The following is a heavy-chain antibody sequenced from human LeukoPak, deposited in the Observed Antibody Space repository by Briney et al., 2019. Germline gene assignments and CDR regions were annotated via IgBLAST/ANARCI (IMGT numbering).Heavy chain of an antibody. J-gene: IGHJ4*02. CDR1: GYTFTGYY. V-gene: IGHV1-2*02. CDR3: ARVGAIRACSGGSCYTY. CDR2: INPNSGGT. D-gene: IGHD2-15*01. Sequence: ASVKVSCKASGYTFTGYYMHWVRQAPGQGLGWMGWINPNSGGTNYAQKFQGRVTMTRDTSISTAYMELSRLRSDDTAVYYCARVGAIRACSGGSCYTYWGQGTLVTVSS.